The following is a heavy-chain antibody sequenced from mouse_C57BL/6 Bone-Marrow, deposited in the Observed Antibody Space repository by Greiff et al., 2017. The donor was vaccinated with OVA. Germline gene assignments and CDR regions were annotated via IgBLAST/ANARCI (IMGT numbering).Heavy chain of an antibody. CDR1: GFTFSSYG. V-gene: IGHV5-6*01. J-gene: IGHJ2*01. CDR3: ARHGYYPFDY. Sequence: EVMLVESGGDLVKPGGSLKLSCAASGFTFSSYGMSWVRQTPDKRLEWVATISSGGSYTYYPDSVKGRFTISRDNAKNTLYLQMSSLKSEDTAMYYCARHGYYPFDYWGQGTTLTVSS. CDR2: ISSGGSYT. D-gene: IGHD2-3*01.